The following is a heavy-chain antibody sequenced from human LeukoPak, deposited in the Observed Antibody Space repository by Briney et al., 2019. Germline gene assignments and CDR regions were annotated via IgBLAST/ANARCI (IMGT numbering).Heavy chain of an antibody. CDR2: IYTSGST. D-gene: IGHD6-6*01. CDR1: GGSISSYY. CDR3: VGVGSSSTINFDY. J-gene: IGHJ4*02. Sequence: SETLSLTCTVSGGSISSYYWSWIRQPPGKGLEWIVYIYTSGSTNYNPSLKSRVTISVDTSKNQFSLKLSSVTAADTAVYYCVGVGSSSTINFDYWGQGTLVTVSS. V-gene: IGHV4-4*09.